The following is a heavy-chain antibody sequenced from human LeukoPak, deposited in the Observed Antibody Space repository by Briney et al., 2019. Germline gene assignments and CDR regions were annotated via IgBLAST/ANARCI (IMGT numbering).Heavy chain of an antibody. D-gene: IGHD3-10*01. CDR2: IHQSGYT. CDR1: GYPISSGFY. V-gene: IGHV4-38-2*02. CDR3: ATGIRGVINSAWFDP. Sequence: PSETLSLTCSVSGYPISSGFYWGWIRQPPGKGLEWIGSIHQSGYTYYNASLMSRVTISVDTSKNQFSLKLSSVTAADTAVYYCATGIRGVINSAWFDPWGQGTLVTVSS. J-gene: IGHJ5*02.